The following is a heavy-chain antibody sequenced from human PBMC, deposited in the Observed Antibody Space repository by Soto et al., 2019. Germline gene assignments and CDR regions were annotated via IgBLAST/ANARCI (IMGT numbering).Heavy chain of an antibody. CDR2: IYYSGST. J-gene: IGHJ5*02. D-gene: IGHD3-16*01. Sequence: SETLSLTCTVSGGSISSGGYYWSWIRQHPGKGLEWIGYIYYSGSTYYNPSLKSRVTISVDTSKNQFSLKLTSVTAADTAVYYCARVGGINWFDPWGQGTLVTVSS. CDR3: ARVGGINWFDP. CDR1: GGSISSGGYY. V-gene: IGHV4-31*03.